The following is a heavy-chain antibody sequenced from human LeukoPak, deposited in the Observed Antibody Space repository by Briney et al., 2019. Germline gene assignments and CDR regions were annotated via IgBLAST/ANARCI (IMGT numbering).Heavy chain of an antibody. V-gene: IGHV4-59*01. D-gene: IGHD3-22*01. CDR3: ARDRGYYDSSGYLDY. Sequence: PSETLSLTCTVSGGSISSYYWSWIRQPPGKGLEWIGYIYYSGSTNYNPSLKSRVTISVDTSKNQFPLKLSSVTAADTAVYYCARDRGYYDSSGYLDYWGQGTLVTVSS. CDR1: GGSISSYY. J-gene: IGHJ4*02. CDR2: IYYSGST.